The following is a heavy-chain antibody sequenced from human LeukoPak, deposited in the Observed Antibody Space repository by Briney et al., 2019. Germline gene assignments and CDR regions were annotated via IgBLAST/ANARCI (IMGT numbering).Heavy chain of an antibody. CDR2: IIPIFGTA. CDR1: GGTFSSYA. CDR3: ARDCWPYYYYMDV. Sequence: ASVKVSCKASGGTFSSYAISWVGQAPGQGLEWMGRIIPIFGTANYAQKFQGRVTITTDESTSTAYMELSSLRSEDTAVYYCARDCWPYYYYMDVWGKGTTVTVSS. V-gene: IGHV1-69*05. J-gene: IGHJ6*03.